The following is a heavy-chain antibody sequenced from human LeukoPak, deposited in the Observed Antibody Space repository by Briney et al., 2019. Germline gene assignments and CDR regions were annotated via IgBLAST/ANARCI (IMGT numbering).Heavy chain of an antibody. J-gene: IGHJ4*02. CDR1: GGSISSSIYY. Sequence: SETLSLTCTVSGGSISSSIYYWGWIRQPPGKGLEWIGSIYYSGSIYYNPSLKSRGTISVDTSNNQFSLKLSSVTAADTAVYYCTAGRSAYFDFWGQGTLVTVSS. CDR3: TAGRSAYFDF. V-gene: IGHV4-39*01. CDR2: IYYSGSI.